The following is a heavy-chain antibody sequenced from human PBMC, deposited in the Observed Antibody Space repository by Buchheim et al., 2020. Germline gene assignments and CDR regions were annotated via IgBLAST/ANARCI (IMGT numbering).Heavy chain of an antibody. CDR2: ISSSSSYI. J-gene: IGHJ6*02. V-gene: IGHV3-21*01. D-gene: IGHD5-12*01. CDR3: ARDLGGYSGYLRHENYYYYYGMDV. CDR1: GFTFSSYS. Sequence: EVQLVESGGGLVKPGGSLRLSCAASGFTFSSYSMNWVRQAPGKGLEWVSSISSSSSYIYYADSVKGRFTISRDNAKNSLYLQMNSLRAEDTAVYYCARDLGGYSGYLRHENYYYYYGMDVWGQGTT.